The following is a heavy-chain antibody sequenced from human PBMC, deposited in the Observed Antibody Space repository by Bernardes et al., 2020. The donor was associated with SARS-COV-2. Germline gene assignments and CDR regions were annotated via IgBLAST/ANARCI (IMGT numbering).Heavy chain of an antibody. J-gene: IGHJ3*02. V-gene: IGHV3-74*01. CDR2: IDDDGSGT. CDR1: GFTFSRYW. CDR3: ARGITYYRAFDM. Sequence: GGSLRLSCAASGFTFSRYWMNWVRQAPGKALVWVARIDDDGSGTSYAGSVRGRFTISRDNAKNTLYLQMNSLRAEDTAVYYCARGITYYRAFDMWGQGTMVSVSS. D-gene: IGHD2-8*01.